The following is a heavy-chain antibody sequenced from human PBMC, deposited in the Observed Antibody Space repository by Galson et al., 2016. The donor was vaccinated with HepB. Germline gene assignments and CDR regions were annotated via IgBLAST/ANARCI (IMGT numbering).Heavy chain of an antibody. D-gene: IGHD6-19*01. CDR1: GFTFSSYA. CDR3: AKDGSSSGWYGGEHWYFDL. V-gene: IGHV3-23*01. CDR2: ISGSGGST. J-gene: IGHJ2*01. Sequence: SLRLSCAASGFTFSSYAMSWVRQAPGKGLEWVSAISGSGGSTYYADSVKGRFTISRDNSKNTLYLQMNSLRAEDTAVYYCAKDGSSSGWYGGEHWYFDLWGRGTLVTVSS.